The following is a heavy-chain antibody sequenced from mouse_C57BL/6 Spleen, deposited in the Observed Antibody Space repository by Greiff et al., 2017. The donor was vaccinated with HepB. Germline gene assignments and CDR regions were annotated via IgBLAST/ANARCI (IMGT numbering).Heavy chain of an antibody. CDR2: INPSSGYT. CDR3: ASYYGSSYDYFDY. V-gene: IGHV1-7*01. J-gene: IGHJ2*01. CDR1: GYTFTSYW. Sequence: VQLQQSGAELAKPGASVKLSCKASGYTFTSYWMHWVKQRPGQGLEWIGYINPSSGYTKYNQKFKDKATLTADKSSSTAYMQLSSLTYEDSAVYYCASYYGSSYDYFDYWGQSTTLTVSS. D-gene: IGHD1-1*01.